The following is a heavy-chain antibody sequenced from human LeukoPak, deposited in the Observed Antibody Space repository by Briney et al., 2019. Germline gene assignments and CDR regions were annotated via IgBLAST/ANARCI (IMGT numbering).Heavy chain of an antibody. CDR2: ITGDGSEE. J-gene: IGHJ4*02. CDR3: VRVLAVAGPKKGPYFDY. CDR1: GFTFSSYW. D-gene: IGHD6-13*01. V-gene: IGHV3-7*05. Sequence: PGGSLRVSCAASGFTFSSYWMGWVRQAPGRGLEWVANITGDGSEEYYVDSVKGLFTISSASSKNSLYLHMNSLRAEDTAVYYCVRVLAVAGPKKGPYFDYGAQGTLVPVS.